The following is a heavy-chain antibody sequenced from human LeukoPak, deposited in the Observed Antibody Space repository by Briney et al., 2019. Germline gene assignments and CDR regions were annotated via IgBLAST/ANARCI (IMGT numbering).Heavy chain of an antibody. CDR1: GYTFSIYN. Sequence: ASVKVSCKASGYTFSIYNVHWVRQAPGQGLEWMGIINPSGGTSYAQKLQGRITMTRDTSTSTLLMELSSLRSEDTAVYYCAREGVAGTGLDYWGQGTLVTVSS. J-gene: IGHJ4*02. CDR2: INPSGGT. D-gene: IGHD6-13*01. CDR3: AREGVAGTGLDY. V-gene: IGHV1-46*01.